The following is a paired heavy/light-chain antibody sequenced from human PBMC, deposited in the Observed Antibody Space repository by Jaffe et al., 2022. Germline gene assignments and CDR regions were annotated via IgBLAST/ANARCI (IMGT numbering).Light chain of an antibody. V-gene: IGKV3-20*01. CDR3: QQYGSSPGLT. Sequence: EIVLTQSPGTLSLSPGERATLSCRASQSVSSSYLAWYQQKPGQAPRLLIYGASSRATGIPDRFSGSGSGTDFTLTISRLEPEDFAVYYCQQYGSSPGLTFGGGTKVEIK. CDR1: QSVSSSY. CDR2: GAS. J-gene: IGKJ4*01.
Heavy chain of an antibody. Sequence: QVQLVQSGAEVKKPGSSVKVSCKASGGTFSSYAISWVRQAPGQGLEWMGGIIPIFGTANYAQKFQGRVTITADESTSTAYMELSSLRSEDTAVYYCARTMTTVTTGGELGYYMDVWGKGTTVTVSS. D-gene: IGHD4-17*01. CDR2: IIPIFGTA. CDR3: ARTMTTVTTGGELGYYMDV. CDR1: GGTFSSYA. V-gene: IGHV1-69*01. J-gene: IGHJ6*03.